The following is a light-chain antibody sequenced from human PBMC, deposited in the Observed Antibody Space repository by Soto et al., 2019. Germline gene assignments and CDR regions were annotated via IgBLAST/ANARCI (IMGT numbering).Light chain of an antibody. J-gene: IGKJ1*01. CDR2: AAS. CDR1: QGISSW. CDR3: QQYSSYWT. V-gene: IGKV1D-16*01. Sequence: DIQLTQSPSFLSASVGDRVTITCRASQGISSWLARYQQKPGKAPKLLIYAASSLQSGVPSRFSGSGSGTEFTLTISSLQPDDFATYYCQQYSSYWTFAQGTKVDIK.